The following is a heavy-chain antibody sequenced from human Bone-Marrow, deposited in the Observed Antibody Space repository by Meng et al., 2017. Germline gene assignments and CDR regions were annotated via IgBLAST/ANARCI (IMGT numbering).Heavy chain of an antibody. J-gene: IGHJ4*02. D-gene: IGHD5-18*01. V-gene: IGHV4-39*01. CDR1: GGSISSSSYY. Sequence: QMQLQESGPGLVKPSETLSLTCTVSGGSISSSSYYWGWIRQPPGKGLEWIGSIFYSGNTYYNPSLQSRVTISVDTSKNQFSLKLSSVTAADTSIYYCARHLISYGYGHWGQGNMVTVSS. CDR2: IFYSGNT. CDR3: ARHLISYGYGH.